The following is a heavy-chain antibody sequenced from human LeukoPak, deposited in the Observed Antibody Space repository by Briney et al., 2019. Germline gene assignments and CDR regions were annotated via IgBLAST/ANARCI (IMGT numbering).Heavy chain of an antibody. V-gene: IGHV3-48*04. J-gene: IGHJ4*02. CDR1: GFTFSSYS. CDR3: ARDRGGSYSAIDY. CDR2: IGSSSITI. Sequence: GGSLRLYCAASGFTFSSYSLNWVRQAPGKGLEWVSFIGSSSITIYYADSVKGRFTISRDNAEKSLYLQMNSLRAEDTAVYYCARDRGGSYSAIDYWGQGTLVTVSS. D-gene: IGHD2-15*01.